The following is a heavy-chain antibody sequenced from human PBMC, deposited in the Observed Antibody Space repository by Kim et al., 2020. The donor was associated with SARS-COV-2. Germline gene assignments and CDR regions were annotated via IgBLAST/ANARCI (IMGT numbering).Heavy chain of an antibody. J-gene: IGHJ6*02. V-gene: IGHV4-39*01. Sequence: SETLSLTCTVSGGSISSSSYYWGWIRQPPGKGLEWIGSIYYSGSTYYNPSLKSRVTISVDTSKNQFSLKLSSVTAADTAVYYCARRYSAMGYGMDVWGQGTTVTVSS. D-gene: IGHD5-12*01. CDR3: ARRYSAMGYGMDV. CDR2: IYYSGST. CDR1: GGSISSSSYY.